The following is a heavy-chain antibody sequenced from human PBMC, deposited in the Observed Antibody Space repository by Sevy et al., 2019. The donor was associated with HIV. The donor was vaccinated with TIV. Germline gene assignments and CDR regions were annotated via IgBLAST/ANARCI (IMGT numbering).Heavy chain of an antibody. CDR1: GFTFSDYC. V-gene: IGHV3-21*01. CDR2: ISDNSFYI. D-gene: IGHD1-1*01. CDR3: ARATGTEALDAFDI. J-gene: IGHJ3*02. Sequence: GGSLRLSCAASGFTFSDYCVNWVRQAPGKGLEWVSSISDNSFYIYYADSVKGRFTISRDNAKNSLYLQMNSLRAEDTAVYYCARATGTEALDAFDIWGQGTMVTVSS.